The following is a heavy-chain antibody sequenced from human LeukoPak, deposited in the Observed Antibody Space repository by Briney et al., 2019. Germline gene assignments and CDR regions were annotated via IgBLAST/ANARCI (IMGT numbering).Heavy chain of an antibody. D-gene: IGHD3-9*01. J-gene: IGHJ6*02. V-gene: IGHV3-30-3*01. CDR1: GYTFSSYA. Sequence: GRSLSLFCAASGYTFSSYAMHWVRQAPGKELEGEADISYDGSNKYYADSVKGRFTISRDNSKNTLYLQMNSLRAEDTAVYYCAREGYDILAGRPQHVWGQGTTVTVSS. CDR3: AREGYDILAGRPQHV. CDR2: ISYDGSNK.